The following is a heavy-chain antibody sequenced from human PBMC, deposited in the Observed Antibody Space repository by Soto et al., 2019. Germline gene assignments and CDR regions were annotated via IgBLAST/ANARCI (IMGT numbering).Heavy chain of an antibody. CDR3: ARRNYYGSFNYALDV. V-gene: IGHV5-51*01. D-gene: IGHD3-10*01. J-gene: IGHJ6*02. Sequence: GESLKISCRGSGFSFTSQWIAWVRQMPGRGLEWMGIINPGNSDTAYSPSFQGQVTISVDKSISTAYLQWGSLQASDSAIYYCARRNYYGSFNYALDVWGQGTTVTVSS. CDR1: GFSFTSQW. CDR2: INPGNSDT.